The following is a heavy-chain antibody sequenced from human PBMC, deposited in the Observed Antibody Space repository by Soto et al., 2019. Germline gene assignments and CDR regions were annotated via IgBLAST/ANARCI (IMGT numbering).Heavy chain of an antibody. D-gene: IGHD2-21*02. V-gene: IGHV4-59*01. J-gene: IGHJ6*02. CDR3: ARDLWGYCGTDCYPLDV. Sequence: PSETLSLTCTVSGGSISSYYWSWIRQPPGKGLEWIGYMYNTGSTIYNPSLKSRVTLSVDTSKNQFSLKLNSVTAADTAVYYCARDLWGYCGTDCYPLDVWGQGTTVTVS. CDR1: GGSISSYY. CDR2: MYNTGST.